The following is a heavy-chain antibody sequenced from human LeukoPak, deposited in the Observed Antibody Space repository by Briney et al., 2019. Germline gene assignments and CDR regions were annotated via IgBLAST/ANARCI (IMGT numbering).Heavy chain of an antibody. V-gene: IGHV7-4-1*02. Sequence: ASVKVSCKASGYTFTSYAMNWVRQAPGQGLEWMGWIITNTGNPTYAQGFTGRFVFSLDTSVSTAYLQISSLKAEDTAVYYCAGSTYYYDSSGYYPYGMDVWGQGTTVTVSS. J-gene: IGHJ6*02. D-gene: IGHD3-22*01. CDR1: GYTFTSYA. CDR3: AGSTYYYDSSGYYPYGMDV. CDR2: IITNTGNP.